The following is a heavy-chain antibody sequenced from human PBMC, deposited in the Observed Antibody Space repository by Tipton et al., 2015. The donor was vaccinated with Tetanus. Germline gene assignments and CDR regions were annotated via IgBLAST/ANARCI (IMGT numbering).Heavy chain of an antibody. Sequence: LRLSCTVSGGSISSGGYYWSWIRQHPGKGLEWVGDIYYSGSTYYNPSLKSRVTISVDTPKNQLSLKLNSVTAADTAVYYCARGQARGARGWNYFDYWGQGTLVTVSS. D-gene: IGHD1-26*01. V-gene: IGHV4-31*02. CDR3: ARGQARGARGWNYFDY. CDR1: GGSISSGGYY. J-gene: IGHJ4*02. CDR2: IYYSGST.